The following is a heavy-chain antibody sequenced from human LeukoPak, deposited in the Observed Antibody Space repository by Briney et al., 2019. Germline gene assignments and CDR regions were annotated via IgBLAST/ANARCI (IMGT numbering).Heavy chain of an antibody. CDR2: ISTNKGNT. CDR3: VRDIQWRFDP. CDR1: GYMFTSYG. J-gene: IGHJ5*02. Sequence: ASVKVSFKSSGYMFTSYGISWVRQAPGQGLEWMGWISTNKGNTNYAQRLQGRVTMTTDISTSTAYMELRSLRSDDTAIYYCVRDIQWRFDPWGQGTLVTVSS. D-gene: IGHD2-8*01. V-gene: IGHV1-18*01.